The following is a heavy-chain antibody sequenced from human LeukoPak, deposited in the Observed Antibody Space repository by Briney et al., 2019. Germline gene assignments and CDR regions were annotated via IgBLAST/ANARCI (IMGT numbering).Heavy chain of an antibody. J-gene: IGHJ4*02. CDR2: IGIAGDT. D-gene: IGHD6-13*01. V-gene: IGHV3-13*01. CDR3: AKGGYSSSWRNYFDY. CDR1: GFTFSSYD. Sequence: GGSLRLSCAASGFTFSSYDIHWVRQGTGRSLEWVSGIGIAGDTYYRDSVKGRSTISRDNSKNTLYLQMNSLRAEDTAVYYCAKGGYSSSWRNYFDYWGQGTLVTVSS.